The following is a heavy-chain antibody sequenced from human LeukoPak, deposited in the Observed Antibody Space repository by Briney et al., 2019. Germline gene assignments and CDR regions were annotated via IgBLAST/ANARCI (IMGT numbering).Heavy chain of an antibody. J-gene: IGHJ6*03. Sequence: EASVKVSCKASGYTFTGYYMHWVRQAPGQGLEWMGWINPNSGGTNYAQKFQGRVTMTRDTSISTAYMELSRLRSDDTAVYYCARRSMATINFPLYYYYYYMDVWGKGTTVTISS. CDR2: INPNSGGT. CDR1: GYTFTGYY. D-gene: IGHD5-24*01. CDR3: ARRSMATINFPLYYYYYYMDV. V-gene: IGHV1-2*02.